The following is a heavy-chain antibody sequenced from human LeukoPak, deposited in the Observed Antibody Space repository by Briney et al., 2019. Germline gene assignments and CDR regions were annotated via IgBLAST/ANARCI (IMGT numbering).Heavy chain of an antibody. CDR2: IYYRGST. CDR1: DGSISSSY. J-gene: IGHJ5*02. CDR3: ARQVTAAAGTNWFDP. V-gene: IGHV4-59*08. Sequence: SETLSLTCSVSDGSISSSYWSWIRQSPGKGLEWIGYIYYRGSTHHNPSLKSRVTMSVDTSKNQLSLKLNSVTAADTATYYCARQVTAAAGTNWFDPWGQGTLVTVSS. D-gene: IGHD6-13*01.